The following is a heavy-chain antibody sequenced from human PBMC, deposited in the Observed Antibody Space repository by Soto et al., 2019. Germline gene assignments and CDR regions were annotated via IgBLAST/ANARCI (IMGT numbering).Heavy chain of an antibody. CDR3: ARKGVAFDY. D-gene: IGHD3-3*01. Sequence: VGSLRLSCAASGFTFSSYSMNWVRQAPGKGLEWISYISTTSSSIYYADSVKGRFTVSRDNAKNSLFLQMNSLRDEDTAVYYCARKGVAFDYWGQGALVTVSS. J-gene: IGHJ4*02. V-gene: IGHV3-48*02. CDR1: GFTFSSYS. CDR2: ISTTSSSI.